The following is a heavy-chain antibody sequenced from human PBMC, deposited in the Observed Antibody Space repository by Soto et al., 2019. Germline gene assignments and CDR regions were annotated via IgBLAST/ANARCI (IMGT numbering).Heavy chain of an antibody. CDR2: VWSDGSNK. V-gene: IGHV3-33*01. Sequence: QVQLVESGGGVVQPGTSLRLSCAASGFTFSSYGMHWVRQAPGKGLEWVAVVWSDGSNKIYADSVKGRFTISKDNSKNTQYLQMNSLRAEDTAVYYCATDRGSSPFDYWGQGTMVTISS. CDR1: GFTFSSYG. CDR3: ATDRGSSPFDY. J-gene: IGHJ4*02.